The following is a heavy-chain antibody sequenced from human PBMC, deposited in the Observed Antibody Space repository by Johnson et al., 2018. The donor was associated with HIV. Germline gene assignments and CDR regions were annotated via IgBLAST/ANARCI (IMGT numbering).Heavy chain of an antibody. J-gene: IGHJ3*02. CDR2: IRYDGSNK. CDR1: GFTFSSYG. V-gene: IGHV3-30*02. D-gene: IGHD3-22*01. CDR3: AKDSSRYYDSRGAFDI. Sequence: VKLLESGGGMVQPGGSLRLSCAASGFTFSSYGMHWVRQAPGKGLEWVAFIRYDGSNKYYADSVKGRFTISRDNSKNTLYLQMNSLRAEDTAVYYCAKDSSRYYDSRGAFDIWGQGTMVTVSS.